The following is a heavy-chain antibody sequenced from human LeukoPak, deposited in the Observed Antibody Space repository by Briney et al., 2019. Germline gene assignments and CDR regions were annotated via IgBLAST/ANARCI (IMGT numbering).Heavy chain of an antibody. CDR3: ARAPNVLLWFGESRPYYYGMDV. D-gene: IGHD3-10*01. Sequence: GASVKVSCKASGYTFTSYYMHWVRQAPGQGLEWMGIINPSGGSTSYAQKFQGRVTMTRDTSTSTVYMELSSLRSEDTAVYYCARAPNVLLWFGESRPYYYGMDVWGQGTTVTVSS. V-gene: IGHV1-46*01. J-gene: IGHJ6*02. CDR2: INPSGGST. CDR1: GYTFTSYY.